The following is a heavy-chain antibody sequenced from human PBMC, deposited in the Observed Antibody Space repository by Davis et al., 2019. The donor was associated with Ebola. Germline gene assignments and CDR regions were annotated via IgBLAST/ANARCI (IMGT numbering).Heavy chain of an antibody. Sequence: AASVKVSCKASGYTFTDYGISWVRQAPGQGPEWMGWISTKNGDTNYGRKFKGRVSLTTDTSTSAAFMELRSLRSDDTAVYYCARGGRYCSSTSCYEYWFDPWGQGTLVTVSS. V-gene: IGHV1-18*01. CDR1: GYTFTDYG. J-gene: IGHJ5*02. CDR2: ISTKNGDT. CDR3: ARGGRYCSSTSCYEYWFDP. D-gene: IGHD2-2*01.